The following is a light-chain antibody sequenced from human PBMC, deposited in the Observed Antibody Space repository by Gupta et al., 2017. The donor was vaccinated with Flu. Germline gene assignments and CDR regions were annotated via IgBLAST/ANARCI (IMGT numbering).Light chain of an antibody. J-gene: IGKJ1*01. V-gene: IGKV3-20*01. CDR2: GAS. Sequence: EVVLTQSPGILSSSPGESATISCRASKSVSSSYLAWFQQKPGQAPRLLIYGASRRSAGIPDRISGSGSRTDFTLTNSRLEPDDFAVYFCQHNGRSSWTFGQGTKVEI. CDR1: KSVSSSY. CDR3: QHNGRSSWT.